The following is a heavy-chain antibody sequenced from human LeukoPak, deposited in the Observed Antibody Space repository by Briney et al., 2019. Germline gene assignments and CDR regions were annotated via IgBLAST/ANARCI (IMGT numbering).Heavy chain of an antibody. Sequence: ASVKVSCKASGYTFTSYGISWVRQAPGQGLEWMGWISAYNGNTNYAQKLQGRVTMTTDTSTSTAHMELRSLRSDDTAVYYCARIYGDYYYGMDVWGKGTTVTVSS. CDR2: ISAYNGNT. CDR1: GYTFTSYG. D-gene: IGHD4-17*01. J-gene: IGHJ6*04. CDR3: ARIYGDYYYGMDV. V-gene: IGHV1-18*04.